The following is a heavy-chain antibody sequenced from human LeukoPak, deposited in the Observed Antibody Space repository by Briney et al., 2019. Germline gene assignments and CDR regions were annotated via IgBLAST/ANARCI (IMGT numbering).Heavy chain of an antibody. Sequence: SVKVSCKASGGTFSSYTISWVRQAPGQGLEWMGRIIPILGIADYAQKFQGRVTITADKSTSTAYMELSSLRSEDTAVYYCARDSSGWYGNWFDPWGQGTLVTVSS. CDR2: IIPILGIA. D-gene: IGHD6-19*01. J-gene: IGHJ5*02. CDR1: GGTFSSYT. CDR3: ARDSSGWYGNWFDP. V-gene: IGHV1-69*04.